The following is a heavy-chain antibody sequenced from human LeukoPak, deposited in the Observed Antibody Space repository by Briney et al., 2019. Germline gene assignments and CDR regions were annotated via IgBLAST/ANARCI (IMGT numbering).Heavy chain of an antibody. CDR2: ISGSGGST. D-gene: IGHD3-10*01. CDR3: AKDHNRYYYGSGSYYPDY. Sequence: GGSLRLSCAASGFTFSSYAMSWVRRAPGKGLEWVSAISGSGGSTYYADSVKGRFTISRDNSKNTLYLQMNSLRAEDTAVYYCAKDHNRYYYGSGSYYPDYWGQGTLVTVSS. CDR1: GFTFSSYA. J-gene: IGHJ4*02. V-gene: IGHV3-23*01.